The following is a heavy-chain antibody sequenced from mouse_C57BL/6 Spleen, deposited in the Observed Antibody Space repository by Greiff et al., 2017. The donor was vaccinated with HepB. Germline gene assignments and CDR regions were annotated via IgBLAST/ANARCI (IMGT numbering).Heavy chain of an antibody. D-gene: IGHD1-1*01. J-gene: IGHJ2*01. Sequence: DVMLVESGGGLVKPGGSLKLSCAASGFTFSSYAMSWVRQTPEKRLEWVATISDGGSYTYYPDNVKGRFPISRDNAKNNLYLQMSHLKSEDTAMYYCAREGDYGSSYFDYWGQGTTLTVSS. CDR3: AREGDYGSSYFDY. V-gene: IGHV5-4*01. CDR1: GFTFSSYA. CDR2: ISDGGSYT.